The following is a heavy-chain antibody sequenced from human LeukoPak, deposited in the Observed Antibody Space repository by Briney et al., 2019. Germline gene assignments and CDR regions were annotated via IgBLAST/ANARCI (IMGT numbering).Heavy chain of an antibody. CDR1: GGSISSYY. Sequence: PSETLSLTCTVSGGSISSYYWSWIRQPPGKGLEWIGYIYYSGSTNYNPSLKSRVTISVDTSKNQFSLKLSSVTAADTAVYYCARERRDGYNYYFDCWGQGTLVTVSS. CDR3: ARERRDGYNYYFDC. CDR2: IYYSGST. D-gene: IGHD5-24*01. V-gene: IGHV4-59*01. J-gene: IGHJ4*02.